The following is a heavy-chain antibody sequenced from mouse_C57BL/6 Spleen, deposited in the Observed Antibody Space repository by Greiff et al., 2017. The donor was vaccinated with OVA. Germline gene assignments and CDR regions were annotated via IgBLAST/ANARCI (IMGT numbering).Heavy chain of an antibody. CDR1: GFTFSDYY. Sequence: EVQLVESEGGLVQPGSSMKLSCTASGFTFSDYYMAWVRQVPEKGLEWVANINYDGSSTYYLDSLKSRFIISRDNAKNILYLQMSSLKSEDTATYYCARAGGQLRSYYFDYWGQGTTLTVSS. CDR2: INYDGSST. V-gene: IGHV5-16*01. D-gene: IGHD3-2*02. J-gene: IGHJ2*01. CDR3: ARAGGQLRSYYFDY.